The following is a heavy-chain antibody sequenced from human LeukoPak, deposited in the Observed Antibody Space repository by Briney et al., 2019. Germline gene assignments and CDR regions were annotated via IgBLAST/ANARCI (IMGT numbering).Heavy chain of an antibody. D-gene: IGHD3-22*01. CDR3: ARTYDSGGYYDY. CDR2: IKPSGGST. CDR1: GYTFTSYY. V-gene: IGHV1-46*01. Sequence: ASVKVSCKASGYTFTSYYMHWVRHGPGQGLEWMGIIKPSGGSTSYAQKFLSRVTMTRDTSTSTVYRELSSLRTEDTAVDYCARTYDSGGYYDYWGQGTLVTVSS. J-gene: IGHJ4*02.